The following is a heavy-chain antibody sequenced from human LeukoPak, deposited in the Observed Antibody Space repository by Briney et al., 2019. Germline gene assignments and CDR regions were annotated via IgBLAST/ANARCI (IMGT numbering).Heavy chain of an antibody. D-gene: IGHD3-22*01. CDR2: ISGYNGNT. CDR3: ASLKNYYDSSGYLVTDAFDI. V-gene: IGHV1-18*01. J-gene: IGHJ3*02. Sequence: ASVKVSCKASGYTFSSYDINWVRQATGQGLEWMGWISGYNGNTNYAQKLQGRVTMTTDTSTSTAYMELRSLKSDDTAVYYCASLKNYYDSSGYLVTDAFDIWGQGTMVTVSS. CDR1: GYTFSSYD.